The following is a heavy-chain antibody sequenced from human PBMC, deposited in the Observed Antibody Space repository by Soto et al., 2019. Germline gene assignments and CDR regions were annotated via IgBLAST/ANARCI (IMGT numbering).Heavy chain of an antibody. D-gene: IGHD3-16*02. Sequence: QVQLVESGGGVVQPGRSLRLSCAASGFTFSSYGMHWVRQAPGKGLEWVAVISYDGSNKYYADSVKGRFTISRDNSKNTLYLQMNSLRAEDTAVYYCASGYTQFDYWGQGTLVTVSS. V-gene: IGHV3-30*03. CDR1: GFTFSSYG. J-gene: IGHJ4*02. CDR3: ASGYTQFDY. CDR2: ISYDGSNK.